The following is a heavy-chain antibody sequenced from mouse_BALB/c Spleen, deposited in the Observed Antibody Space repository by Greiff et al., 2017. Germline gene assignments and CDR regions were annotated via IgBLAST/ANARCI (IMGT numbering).Heavy chain of an antibody. CDR3: ASGGLGTKFPYDYAMDY. Sequence: EVKLMESGGGLVKPGGSLKLSCAASGFTFSDYYMYWVRQTPEKRLEWVATISDGGSYTYYPDSVKGRFTISRDNAKNNLYLQMSSLKSEDTAMYYCASGGLGTKFPYDYAMDYWGQGTSVTVTS. CDR2: ISDGGSYT. V-gene: IGHV5-4*02. CDR1: GFTFSDYY. D-gene: IGHD2-14*01. J-gene: IGHJ4*01.